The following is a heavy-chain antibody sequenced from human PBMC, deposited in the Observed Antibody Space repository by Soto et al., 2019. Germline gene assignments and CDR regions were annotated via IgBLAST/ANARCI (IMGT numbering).Heavy chain of an antibody. Sequence: SETLSLTCTVSGGSINSNNYYWAWIRQPPGKGLAWIASIYYDGSTYYNPSLKSRVTISIDTSKNQFSLRLRSVAAADTAIYYCAKVVVAATRHTDFDSWGQGTLVTVSS. CDR2: IYYDGST. CDR1: GGSINSNNYY. J-gene: IGHJ4*02. CDR3: AKVVVAATRHTDFDS. D-gene: IGHD2-15*01. V-gene: IGHV4-39*01.